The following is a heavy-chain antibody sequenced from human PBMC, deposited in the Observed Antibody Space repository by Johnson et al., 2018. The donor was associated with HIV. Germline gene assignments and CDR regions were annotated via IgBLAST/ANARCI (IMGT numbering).Heavy chain of an antibody. CDR2: ISYDGSNK. CDR1: GFTFRNFA. Sequence: QVQLVESGGGVVQPGRSLRLSCAASGFTFRNFAMHWVRQAPGNGLEWLAVISYDGSNKYYADSVKGRFTISRDNSKNTLYLQMNSLRAEDTAVYYCAKFLLMYEERSGTFDIWGQGTMVTVSS. CDR3: AKFLLMYEERSGTFDI. J-gene: IGHJ3*02. V-gene: IGHV3-30*01. D-gene: IGHD2-8*01.